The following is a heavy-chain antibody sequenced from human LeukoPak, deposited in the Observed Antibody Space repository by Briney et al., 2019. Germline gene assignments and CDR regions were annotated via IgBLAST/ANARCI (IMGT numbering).Heavy chain of an antibody. J-gene: IGHJ4*02. CDR2: ISGTSNTI. CDR1: GFTFSSYT. V-gene: IGHV3-48*01. D-gene: IGHD1-26*01. CDR3: ATSGSYRFDY. Sequence: PGGSLRLSCAASGFTFSSYTMNWVRQAPGKGPEWVSFISGTSNTISYADSVKGRFTISRDNPQNSLFLQMNSLRGEDMAVYYCATSGSYRFDYWGQGTLVTVAS.